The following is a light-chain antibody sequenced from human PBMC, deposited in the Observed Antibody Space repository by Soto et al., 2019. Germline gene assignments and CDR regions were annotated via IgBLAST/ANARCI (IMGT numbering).Light chain of an antibody. V-gene: IGLV2-14*03. Sequence: LTQPASVSWSPGQSITIPCTGTRSDVGGYNYVSWYQHHPGKAPKLMIFDVSNRPSGVSNRFSGSKSGNTASLTISGLQPEDEADYYCSSYTTSNTRQIVFGTGTKVTVL. J-gene: IGLJ1*01. CDR3: SSYTTSNTRQIV. CDR2: DVS. CDR1: RSDVGGYNY.